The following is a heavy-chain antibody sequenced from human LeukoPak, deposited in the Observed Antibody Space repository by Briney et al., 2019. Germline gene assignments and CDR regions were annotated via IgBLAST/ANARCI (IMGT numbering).Heavy chain of an antibody. CDR2: ISAYNGNT. J-gene: IGHJ5*02. V-gene: IGHV1-18*01. Sequence: GASVKVSCKASGYTFTSYGISWVRQVPGQGLEWMGWISAYNGNTNYAQKLQGRVTMTTDTSTSTAYMELRSLRSDDTAVYYCARDPEHLTGLEEPNNWFDPWGQGTLVTVSS. CDR1: GYTFTSYG. CDR3: ARDPEHLTGLEEPNNWFDP. D-gene: IGHD1-14*01.